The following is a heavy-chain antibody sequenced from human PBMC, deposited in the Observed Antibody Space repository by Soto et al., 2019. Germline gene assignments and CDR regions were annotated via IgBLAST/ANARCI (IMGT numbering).Heavy chain of an antibody. D-gene: IGHD3-22*01. CDR2: IIPILGIA. CDR1: GGTFSSYT. J-gene: IGHJ4*02. V-gene: IGHV1-69*10. Sequence: GASVKVSCKASGGTFSSYTISWVRQAPGQGLEWMGGIIPILGIANYAQKFQGRVTITADKSTSTAYMELSSLRSEDTAVYYCARLGDYYQAFDYWGQGTLVTVSS. CDR3: ARLGDYYQAFDY.